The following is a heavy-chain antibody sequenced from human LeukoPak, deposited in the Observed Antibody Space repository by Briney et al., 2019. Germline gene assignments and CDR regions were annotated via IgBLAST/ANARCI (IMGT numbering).Heavy chain of an antibody. Sequence: SVKVSCKASGGTFSSYAISWVRQAPGQGLEWMGGIIPIFGTANYAQKFQGRVTITTDESTSTAYMELSSLRSEDTAVYYCARDQGRAWDWFDPWGQGTLVTVSS. CDR3: ARDQGRAWDWFDP. J-gene: IGHJ5*02. V-gene: IGHV1-69*05. CDR1: GGTFSSYA. D-gene: IGHD7-27*01. CDR2: IIPIFGTA.